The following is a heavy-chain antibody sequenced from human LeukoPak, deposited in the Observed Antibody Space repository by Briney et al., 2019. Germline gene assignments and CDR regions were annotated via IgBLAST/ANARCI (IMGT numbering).Heavy chain of an antibody. CDR2: INISGTNA. D-gene: IGHD6-25*01. Sequence: GGSLRLSCAASGFTFNDYYMSWIRQAPGKGLEWLSYINISGTNAYYADSVKGRFTISRDNSKKSLYLEMNNLRAEDTDVYYCATDGGRFDSWGQGILVTVSS. V-gene: IGHV3-11*01. CDR3: ATDGGRFDS. J-gene: IGHJ5*01. CDR1: GFTFNDYY.